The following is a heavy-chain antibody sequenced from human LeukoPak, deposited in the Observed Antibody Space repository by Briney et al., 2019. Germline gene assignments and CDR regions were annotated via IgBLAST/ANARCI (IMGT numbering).Heavy chain of an antibody. Sequence: PGGSLRLSCAASGFTFSSYAMSWVRQAPGKGLEWVSAISGSGGSTYYADSVKGRFTISRDNSKNTLYLQMNSLRAEDTAVYYCAKAAEYYRSGSYRFYYYYMDVWGKGTTVTVSS. CDR3: AKAAEYYRSGSYRFYYYYMDV. D-gene: IGHD3-10*01. J-gene: IGHJ6*03. CDR1: GFTFSSYA. CDR2: ISGSGGST. V-gene: IGHV3-23*01.